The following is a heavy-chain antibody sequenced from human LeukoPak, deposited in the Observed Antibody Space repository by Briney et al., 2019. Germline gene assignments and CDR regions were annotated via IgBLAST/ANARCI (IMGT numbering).Heavy chain of an antibody. CDR1: GFTFSSYS. CDR2: ISSSSSYI. Sequence: GGFLRLSCAASGFTFSSYSMNWVRQAPGKGLEWVSSISSSSSYIYYADSVKGRFTISRDNAKNSLYLQMNSLRAEDTAVYYCAREASYYYDSSGYSNGGENDYWGQGTLVTVSS. D-gene: IGHD3-22*01. J-gene: IGHJ4*02. V-gene: IGHV3-21*01. CDR3: AREASYYYDSSGYSNGGENDY.